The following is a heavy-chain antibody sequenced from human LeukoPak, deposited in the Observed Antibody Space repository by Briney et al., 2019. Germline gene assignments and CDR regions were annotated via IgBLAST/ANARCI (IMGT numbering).Heavy chain of an antibody. CDR2: INSDGIST. CDR3: ARDRGLSDSRGYESWFDP. J-gene: IGHJ5*02. CDR1: GFTFTSYW. D-gene: IGHD3-22*01. Sequence: GGSLRLSCAASGFTFTSYWMHWVRQAPGKGLVWVSRINSDGISTYYADSVKGRFTISRDNAKNTLFLQMNNLRVEDTGVYYCARDRGLSDSRGYESWFDPWGQGTLVTVSS. V-gene: IGHV3-74*01.